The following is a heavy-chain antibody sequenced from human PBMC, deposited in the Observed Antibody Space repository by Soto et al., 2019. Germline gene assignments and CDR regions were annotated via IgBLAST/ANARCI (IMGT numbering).Heavy chain of an antibody. J-gene: IGHJ3*02. CDR2: FYPDGTT. Sequence: VQLVESGGGVVQPGRSLRLSCAASGFTVSSNYMSWVRQAPGKGLEWVSVFYPDGTTYYADSVQGRFTISRDNSKNTLYLQMNSLRAEDTAVYYCARETVTTGGGAFDIWGQGTMVTVSS. CDR1: GFTVSSNY. V-gene: IGHV3-53*01. D-gene: IGHD4-17*01. CDR3: ARETVTTGGGAFDI.